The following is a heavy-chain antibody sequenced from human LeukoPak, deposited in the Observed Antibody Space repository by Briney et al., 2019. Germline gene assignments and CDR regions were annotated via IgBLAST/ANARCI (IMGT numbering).Heavy chain of an antibody. Sequence: PGGSLRLSCAASGLTFSRYWMHWVRQVPGKGPVWVSRIDPDGTSTSYADSVKGRFTISRDNAKNTLYLQMNSLRAENAAVYYCSAHETLIVVRPFDYWGQGTVVTVSS. CDR1: GLTFSRYW. V-gene: IGHV3-74*01. D-gene: IGHD3-22*01. CDR3: SAHETLIVVRPFDY. J-gene: IGHJ4*02. CDR2: IDPDGTST.